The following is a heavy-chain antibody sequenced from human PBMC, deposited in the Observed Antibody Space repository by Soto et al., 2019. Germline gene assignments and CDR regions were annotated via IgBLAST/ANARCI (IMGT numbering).Heavy chain of an antibody. J-gene: IGHJ6*02. CDR3: ARGNYDFWSGYREAYYYGMDV. V-gene: IGHV1-69*13. D-gene: IGHD3-3*01. Sequence: SVKVSCKASGGTFSSYAISWVRQAPGQGLEWMGGIIPIFGTANYAQKFQGRVTITADESTSTAYMELSSLRSEDTAVYYCARGNYDFWSGYREAYYYGMDVWGQGTTVTVSS. CDR1: GGTFSSYA. CDR2: IIPIFGTA.